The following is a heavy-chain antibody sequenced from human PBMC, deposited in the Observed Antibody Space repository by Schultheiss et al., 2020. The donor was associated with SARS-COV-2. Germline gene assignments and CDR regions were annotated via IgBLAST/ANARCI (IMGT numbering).Heavy chain of an antibody. CDR1: GFTFSDYT. J-gene: IGHJ4*02. CDR3: ARHTLYYDSSGYPQVDFDY. V-gene: IGHV3-23*01. CDR2: INGDGSST. D-gene: IGHD3-22*01. Sequence: GGSLRLSCTASGFTFSDYTMTWVRQTPGKRLEWVSLINGDGSSTPYAGSVKGRFTISRDNSKNTVYLQMNGLTAEDTAVYYCARHTLYYDSSGYPQVDFDYWGQGTLVTVSS.